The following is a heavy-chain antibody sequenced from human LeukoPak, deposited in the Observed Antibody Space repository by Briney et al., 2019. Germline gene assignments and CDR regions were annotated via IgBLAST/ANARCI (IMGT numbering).Heavy chain of an antibody. CDR3: ARGARSYDLTN. D-gene: IGHD3-3*01. CDR2: IYYSGST. J-gene: IGHJ4*02. V-gene: IGHV4-59*01. Sequence: NPSETLSLTCTVSGGSISSYYWSWIRQPPGKGLEWIGYIYYSGSTNYNPSLRSRVTISVDTSKNQFSLKLSSVTAADTAVYYCARGARSYDLTNWGQGTLVTVSS. CDR1: GGSISSYY.